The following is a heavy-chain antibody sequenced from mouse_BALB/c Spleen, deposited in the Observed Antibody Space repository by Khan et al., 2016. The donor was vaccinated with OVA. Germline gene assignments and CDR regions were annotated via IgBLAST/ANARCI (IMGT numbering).Heavy chain of an antibody. CDR3: AKSLYYYGSSRLFDY. CDR1: GFTFGTYT. D-gene: IGHD1-1*01. Sequence: LVESGGGLVQPGGSLKLSCAASGFTFGTYTMSWVRQTPEKRLEWVAYISGGGRTYYLDTVKGRFTISRDNAKNTLYLQMSSLKSEDTAMYYCAKSLYYYGSSRLFDYWGQGTTLTVSS. V-gene: IGHV5-12-2*01. CDR2: ISGGGRT. J-gene: IGHJ2*01.